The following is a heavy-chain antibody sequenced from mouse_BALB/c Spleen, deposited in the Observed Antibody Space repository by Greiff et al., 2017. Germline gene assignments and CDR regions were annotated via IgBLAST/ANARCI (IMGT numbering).Heavy chain of an antibody. Sequence: EVQLVESGGGLVQPGGSRKLSCAASGFTFSSFGMHWVRQAPEKGLEWVAYISSGSSTIYYADTVKGRFTISRDNPKNTLFLQMTSLRSEDTAMYYCARDYGDAMDYWGQGTSVTVSS. CDR2: ISSGSSTI. J-gene: IGHJ4*01. CDR1: GFTFSSFG. D-gene: IGHD1-1*02. V-gene: IGHV5-17*02. CDR3: ARDYGDAMDY.